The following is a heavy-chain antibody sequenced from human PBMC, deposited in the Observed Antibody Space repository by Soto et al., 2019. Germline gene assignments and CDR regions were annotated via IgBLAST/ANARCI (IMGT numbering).Heavy chain of an antibody. Sequence: HPGGSLRLSCAASGFTFSSYWMYWVRQAPGKGLVWVSRINSDGSSTNYADSVKGRFTISRDNAENTLYLQMNSLRVEDTAVYYCARGDGEYHDGNGYLGRHWGQGTLVTVSS. CDR3: ARGDGEYHDGNGYLGRH. J-gene: IGHJ4*02. CDR2: INSDGSST. CDR1: GFTFSSYW. D-gene: IGHD3-22*01. V-gene: IGHV3-74*01.